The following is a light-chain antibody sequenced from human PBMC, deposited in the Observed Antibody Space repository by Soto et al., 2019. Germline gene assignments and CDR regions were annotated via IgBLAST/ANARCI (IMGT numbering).Light chain of an antibody. J-gene: IGKJ4*01. V-gene: IGKV3-20*01. CDR3: PQSSRSDT. CDR1: QSVSSSY. CDR2: GAS. Sequence: EIVLTQSPGPLSLSPGERATLSCRASQSVSSSYLAWYQQKPGQAPRLLIYGASSRATGIPDRFSGSGSGTDFTLTISRLEPEDFAVHYCPQSSRSDTFGVCTKV.